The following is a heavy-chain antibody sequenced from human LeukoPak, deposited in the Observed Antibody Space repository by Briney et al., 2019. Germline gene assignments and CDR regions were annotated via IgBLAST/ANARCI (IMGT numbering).Heavy chain of an antibody. CDR2: ISGSGGST. D-gene: IGHD6-13*01. J-gene: IGHJ4*02. CDR3: ARRIAAAGQTDY. Sequence: PGGSLRLSCAASGFTFSSYAMSWVRQAPGKGLEWVSAISGSGGSTYYADSVKGRFTISRDNAKNSLYLQMNSLRAEDTAVYYCARRIAAAGQTDYWGQGTLVTVSS. V-gene: IGHV3-23*01. CDR1: GFTFSSYA.